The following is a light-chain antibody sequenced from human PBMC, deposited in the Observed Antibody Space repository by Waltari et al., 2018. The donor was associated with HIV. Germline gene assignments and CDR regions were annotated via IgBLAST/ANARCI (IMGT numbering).Light chain of an antibody. Sequence: DIVMTQSPDSLAVSLGERATINCKYSRSVLYSSNNKNYLAWYQQKPGQPPTLLIYWASSRESGVPDRFSGGGSGTDFTLTISSLQAEDVAVYYCQQYYSAPPTFGGGTKVEI. V-gene: IGKV4-1*01. CDR1: RSVLYSSNNKNY. CDR3: QQYYSAPPT. J-gene: IGKJ4*01. CDR2: WAS.